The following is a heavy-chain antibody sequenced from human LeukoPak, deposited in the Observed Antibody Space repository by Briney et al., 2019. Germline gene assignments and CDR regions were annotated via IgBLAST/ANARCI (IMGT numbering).Heavy chain of an antibody. CDR2: IWYDGSNK. CDR3: ARDQSVGAIDY. J-gene: IGHJ4*02. V-gene: IGHV3-33*01. Sequence: GGSLRLSCAASGFTFSSYGMHWVRQAPGKGLEWVAVIWYDGSNKYYADFVKGRFTISRDNSKNTLYLQMNSLRAEDTAVYYCARDQSVGAIDYWGQGTLVTVSS. D-gene: IGHD1-26*01. CDR1: GFTFSSYG.